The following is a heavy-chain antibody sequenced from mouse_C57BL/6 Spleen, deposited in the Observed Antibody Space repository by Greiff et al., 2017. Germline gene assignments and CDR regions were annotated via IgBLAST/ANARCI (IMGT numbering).Heavy chain of an antibody. D-gene: IGHD2-5*01. CDR2: IYPGDGDT. J-gene: IGHJ4*01. V-gene: IGHV1-82*01. CDR1: GYAFSSSW. Sequence: QVQLQQSGPELVKPGASVKISCKASGYAFSSSWMNWVKQRPGKGLEWIGRIYPGDGDTNYNGKFKGKGTLTAAKSSSTAYMQLSSLTSEDSAVYFSAILTYSNYDYYAMDYWGQGTSVTVSS. CDR3: AILTYSNYDYYAMDY.